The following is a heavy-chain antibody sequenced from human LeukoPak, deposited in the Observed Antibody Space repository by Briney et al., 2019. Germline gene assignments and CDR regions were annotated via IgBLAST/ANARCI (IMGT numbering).Heavy chain of an antibody. J-gene: IGHJ3*02. CDR2: IKQDGNEK. D-gene: IGHD3-3*01. Sequence: GGSLRLSCAASGFTFSNYWMNWVRQAPGRGLEWVANIKQDGNEKYYVDSVKGRFTISRDNAKNSLYLQMNSLRVEDTAVYYCAKPITVSGATDGSDIWGQGTMVTASS. V-gene: IGHV3-7*01. CDR1: GFTFSNYW. CDR3: AKPITVSGATDGSDI.